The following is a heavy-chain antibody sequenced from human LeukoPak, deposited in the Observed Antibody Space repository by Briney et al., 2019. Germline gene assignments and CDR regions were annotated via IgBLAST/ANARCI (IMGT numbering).Heavy chain of an antibody. CDR1: GGSISSSNYN. CDR3: ARGYSSGYPN. J-gene: IGHJ4*02. V-gene: IGHV4-39*07. D-gene: IGHD3-22*01. Sequence: SETLSLTCTVSGGSISSSNYNWGWIRQPPGKGLEWIGEINHSGSTNYNPSLKSRVTISVDTSKNQFSLKLSSVTAADTAVYYCARGYSSGYPNWGQGTLVTVSS. CDR2: INHSGST.